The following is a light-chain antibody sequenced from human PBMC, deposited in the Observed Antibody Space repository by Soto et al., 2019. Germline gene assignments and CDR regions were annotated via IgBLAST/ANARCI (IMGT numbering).Light chain of an antibody. J-gene: IGLJ2*01. CDR3: QTWNTGVV. CDR1: SGHSTYA. V-gene: IGLV4-69*01. Sequence: QLVLTQSPSASASLGASVSLTGTLSSGHSTYAIAWHQQQPEKGPRYLMKLHSDGSHTKGDGIPDRFSGSSSGAERYLTISSLQSEDEADYYCQTWNTGVVFGGGTKLTVL. CDR2: LHSDGSH.